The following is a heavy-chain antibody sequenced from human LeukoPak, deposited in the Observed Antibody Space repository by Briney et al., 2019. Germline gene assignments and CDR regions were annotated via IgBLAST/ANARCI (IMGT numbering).Heavy chain of an antibody. V-gene: IGHV4-59*01. Sequence: SETLSLTCTVSGDFISTYYWSWIRQPPGKGLEWIGYVYYTGSTNYNPSLKGRVTISVDTSKNQFFLKLSSVTTADTAMYYCARASIRYYDSSAYSHWGQGALVTVSS. CDR1: GDFISTYY. J-gene: IGHJ4*02. D-gene: IGHD3-22*01. CDR2: VYYTGST. CDR3: ARASIRYYDSSAYSH.